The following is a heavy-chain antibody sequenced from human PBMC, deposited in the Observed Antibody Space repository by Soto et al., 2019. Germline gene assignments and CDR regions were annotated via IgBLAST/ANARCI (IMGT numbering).Heavy chain of an antibody. V-gene: IGHV1-69*13. J-gene: IGHJ4*02. CDR1: GGTFSSYA. D-gene: IGHD6-13*01. CDR3: ASEAAAGKYYFDY. Sequence: SVKVSSKASGGTFSSYAISWVRQAPGQGLEWMGGIIPIFGTANYAQKFQGRVTITADESTSTAYMELSSLRSEDTAVYYCASEAAAGKYYFDYWGQGTLVTVSS. CDR2: IIPIFGTA.